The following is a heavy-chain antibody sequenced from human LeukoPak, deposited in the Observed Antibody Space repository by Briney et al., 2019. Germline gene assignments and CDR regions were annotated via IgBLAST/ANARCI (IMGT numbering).Heavy chain of an antibody. D-gene: IGHD3-22*01. CDR1: GGSFSGYY. J-gene: IGHJ3*02. Sequence: SETLSLTCAVYGGSFSGYYWSWIRQPPGKGLEWIGEINHSGSTNYNPSLKSRVTISVDTSKNQFSLKLSSVTAADTAVYYCARYNYYDSSGYYDYHTPTSDAFDIWGQGTMVTVSS. CDR3: ARYNYYDSSGYYDYHTPTSDAFDI. V-gene: IGHV4-34*01. CDR2: INHSGST.